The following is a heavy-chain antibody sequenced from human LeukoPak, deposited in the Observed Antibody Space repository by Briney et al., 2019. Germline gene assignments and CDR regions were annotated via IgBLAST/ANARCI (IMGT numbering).Heavy chain of an antibody. CDR3: ARRYGYYFDY. CDR2: IYYSGST. V-gene: IGHV4-59*08. CDR1: GGSISSYY. Sequence: KASETLSLICTVSGGSISSYYWSWIRQPPGKGLEWIGYIYYSGSTNYNPSLKSRVTISVDTSKNQFSLKLSSVTAADTAVYYCARRYGYYFDYWGQGTLVTVSS. J-gene: IGHJ4*02. D-gene: IGHD1-1*01.